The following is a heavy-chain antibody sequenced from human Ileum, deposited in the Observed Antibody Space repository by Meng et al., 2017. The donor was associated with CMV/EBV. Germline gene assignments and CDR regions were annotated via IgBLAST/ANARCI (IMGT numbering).Heavy chain of an antibody. CDR3: AREGVVRWVIPHKWFDP. J-gene: IGHJ5*02. V-gene: IGHV4-61*02. D-gene: IGHD3-10*01. CDR1: GDSLIGDY. CDR2: SCSSGRS. Sequence: QVRLEESGPGLVKASQTLSLTCHVPGDSLIGDYFCWCWIRKAAGKELEWIGRSCSSGRSIYHPSLKSRVAISMDTSKNQFFLKMTSVTAADTGTYYCAREGVVRWVIPHKWFDPWGQGTLVTVSS.